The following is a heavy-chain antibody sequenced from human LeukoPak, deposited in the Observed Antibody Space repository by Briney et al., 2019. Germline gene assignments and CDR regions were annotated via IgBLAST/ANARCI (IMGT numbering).Heavy chain of an antibody. CDR1: GYTFTSYG. V-gene: IGHV1-18*01. D-gene: IGHD5-12*01. CDR3: ARLTSGYDNSYYFDY. J-gene: IGHJ4*02. Sequence: ASVKVSCKASGYTFTSYGISWVRQAPGQGLEWMGWISAYNGNTNHAQKLQGRVTMTTDTSTSTAYMELRSLRSDDTAVYYCARLTSGYDNSYYFDYWGQGTLVTVSS. CDR2: ISAYNGNT.